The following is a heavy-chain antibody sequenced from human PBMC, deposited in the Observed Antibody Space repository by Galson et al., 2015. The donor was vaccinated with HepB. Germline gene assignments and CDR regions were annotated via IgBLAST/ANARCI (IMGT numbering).Heavy chain of an antibody. Sequence: SLRLSCAASGFTFSSYAMHWVRQAPGKGLEWVAVISYDGSNKYYADSVKGRFTISRDNSKNTLYLQMNSLRAEDTAVYYCARSVWQPGFDYWGQGTLVTVSS. CDR2: ISYDGSNK. V-gene: IGHV3-30-3*01. CDR3: ARSVWQPGFDY. D-gene: IGHD2-21*01. CDR1: GFTFSSYA. J-gene: IGHJ4*02.